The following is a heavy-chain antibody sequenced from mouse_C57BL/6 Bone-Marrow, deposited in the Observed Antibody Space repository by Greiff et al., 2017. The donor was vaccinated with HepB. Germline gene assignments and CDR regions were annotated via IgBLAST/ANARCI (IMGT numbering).Heavy chain of an antibody. Sequence: VQLQQPGAELVKPGASVKLSCKASGYTFTSYWMHWVKQRPGQGLEWIGMIHPNSGSTNYNEKFKSKATLTVDKSSSTAYMQLSSLTSEDSAVYYCARRGSTTGVAHWYFDVWGTGTTVTVSS. CDR3: ARRGSTTGVAHWYFDV. D-gene: IGHD1-1*01. CDR1: GYTFTSYW. J-gene: IGHJ1*03. CDR2: IHPNSGST. V-gene: IGHV1-64*01.